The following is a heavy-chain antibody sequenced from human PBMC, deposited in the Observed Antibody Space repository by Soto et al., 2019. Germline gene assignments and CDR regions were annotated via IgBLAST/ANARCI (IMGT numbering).Heavy chain of an antibody. CDR2: ISGSGGST. CDR1: GFTFSSYA. D-gene: IGHD3-22*01. J-gene: IGHJ3*02. V-gene: IGHV3-23*01. CDR3: AKDYDYGSSGYYVEAFDI. Sequence: GGSLRLSCAASGFTFSSYAMSWVRQAPGKGLEWVSAISGSGGSTYYADSVKGRFTISRDNSKNTLYLQMNSLRAEDTAVYYCAKDYDYGSSGYYVEAFDIWGQGTMVTVSS.